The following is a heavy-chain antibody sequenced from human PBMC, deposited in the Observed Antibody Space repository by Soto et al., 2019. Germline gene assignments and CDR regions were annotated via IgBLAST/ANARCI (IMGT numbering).Heavy chain of an antibody. D-gene: IGHD1-26*01. V-gene: IGHV3-30*18. Sequence: GGSLRLSCAASGLSCSSYGMHWVRQAPGKGLAWVAVISYDGSNKYYADSVKGRFTISRDNSKNTLYLQMNSLRAEDTAVYYCAKPQRRYPYSTDYYGMDVWGQGTTVTVSS. CDR3: AKPQRRYPYSTDYYGMDV. CDR1: GLSCSSYG. J-gene: IGHJ6*02. CDR2: ISYDGSNK.